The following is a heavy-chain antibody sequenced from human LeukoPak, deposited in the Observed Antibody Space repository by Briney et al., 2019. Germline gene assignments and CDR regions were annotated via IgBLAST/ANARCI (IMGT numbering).Heavy chain of an antibody. D-gene: IGHD3-10*01. CDR2: ISSSSSYI. CDR1: GFTFRSYN. CDR3: VRDRANYFGSGTPAGDY. J-gene: IGHJ4*02. V-gene: IGHV3-21*01. Sequence: PGGSLRLSCAASGFTFRSYNMNWVRQAPGKGLEWVSSISSSSSYIYYAKLVKGRFTISRDNAKNSLYQQMNSLRAEDTAVYYCVRDRANYFGSGTPAGDYWGQGTLVTVSS.